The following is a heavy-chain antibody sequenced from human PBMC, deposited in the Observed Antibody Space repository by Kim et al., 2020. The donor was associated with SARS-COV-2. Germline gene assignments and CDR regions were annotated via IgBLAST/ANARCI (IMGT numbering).Heavy chain of an antibody. Sequence: ASVKVSCKVSGNSLTEISIDWVRQAPGRGLEWMGGFDPEEGETIYAQKFQGRVTMTEDTSTETAYMELRSLRSEDTAMYFCARRHMSSWYVDWFDPWGQGTLVTVSS. CDR2: FDPEEGET. J-gene: IGHJ5*02. D-gene: IGHD6-13*01. CDR1: GNSLTEIS. CDR3: ARRHMSSWYVDWFDP. V-gene: IGHV1-24*01.